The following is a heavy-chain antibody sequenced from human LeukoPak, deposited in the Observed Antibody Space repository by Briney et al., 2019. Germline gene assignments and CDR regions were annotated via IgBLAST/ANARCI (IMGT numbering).Heavy chain of an antibody. D-gene: IGHD6-6*01. Sequence: ASVKVSCKASGYTFTSYGISWVRQAPGQGLEWMGWISAYNGNTNYAQKLQGRVTMTTDTSTSTAYMELRSLRSDDTAVYYCARESFVLMSSNYYYYYGMDVWGQGTTVTVSS. CDR3: ARESFVLMSSNYYYYYGMDV. V-gene: IGHV1-18*01. CDR1: GYTFTSYG. J-gene: IGHJ6*02. CDR2: ISAYNGNT.